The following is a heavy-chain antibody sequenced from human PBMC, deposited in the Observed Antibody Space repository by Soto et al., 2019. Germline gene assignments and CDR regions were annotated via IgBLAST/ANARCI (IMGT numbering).Heavy chain of an antibody. Sequence: SETLSLTCAVSGGSISSGGYSWSWIRQPPGKGLEWIGYIYHSGSTYYNPSLKSRVTMSVDTSKNQFSLKLSSVTAVDTAVYYCARVVHYYGSGSYYGPYFDYWGQGTLVTVSS. J-gene: IGHJ4*02. CDR1: GGSISSGGYS. CDR2: IYHSGST. D-gene: IGHD3-10*01. CDR3: ARVVHYYGSGSYYGPYFDY. V-gene: IGHV4-30-2*01.